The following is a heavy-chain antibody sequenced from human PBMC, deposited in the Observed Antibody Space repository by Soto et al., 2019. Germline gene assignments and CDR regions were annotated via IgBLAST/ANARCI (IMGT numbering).Heavy chain of an antibody. J-gene: IGHJ4*02. CDR1: GFTFSSYG. Sequence: PGGSLRLSCAASGFTFSSYGMHWVRQAPGKGLEWVAVISYDGSNKYYADSVKGRFTISRDNSKNTLYLQMNSLRAEDTAVYYCAKDPLSPVAGASPFGYWGQGTLVTVSS. V-gene: IGHV3-30*18. D-gene: IGHD6-19*01. CDR2: ISYDGSNK. CDR3: AKDPLSPVAGASPFGY.